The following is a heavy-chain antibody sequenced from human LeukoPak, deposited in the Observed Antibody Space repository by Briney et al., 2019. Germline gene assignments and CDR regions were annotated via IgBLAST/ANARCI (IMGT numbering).Heavy chain of an antibody. D-gene: IGHD3-3*01. CDR2: IRSSSSYT. Sequence: GGSLRLSCAASGFTFSSYSMTWVRQAPGKGLEWVSSIRSSSSYTYYADSVKCRFTISRYNAKNSLYLQMNSLRAEDTAVYYCARYDFWSGYLSGMDVWGQRPTVTVSS. CDR1: GFTFSSYS. V-gene: IGHV3-21*01. CDR3: ARYDFWSGYLSGMDV. J-gene: IGHJ6*02.